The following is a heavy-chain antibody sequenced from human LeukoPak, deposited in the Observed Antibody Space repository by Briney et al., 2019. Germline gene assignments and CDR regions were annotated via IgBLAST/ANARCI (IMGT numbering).Heavy chain of an antibody. CDR2: IKQDGSEK. CDR1: GFTFSSYW. Sequence: PGGSLRLSCAASGFTFSSYWMSWVRQAPGKGLEWVANIKQDGSEKYYVDSVKGRFTISRDNAKNSLYLQMNSLRAEDTAVYYCARDQSGSYASSDYWGQGTLVTVSS. V-gene: IGHV3-7*03. J-gene: IGHJ4*02. CDR3: ARDQSGSYASSDY. D-gene: IGHD1-26*01.